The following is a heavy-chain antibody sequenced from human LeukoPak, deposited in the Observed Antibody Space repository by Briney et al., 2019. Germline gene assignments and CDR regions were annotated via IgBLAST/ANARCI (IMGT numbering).Heavy chain of an antibody. V-gene: IGHV3-23*01. J-gene: IGHJ4*02. D-gene: IGHD1-1*01. CDR2: ISGSGGST. Sequence: GGSLRLSCAASGFTFSSYAMSWVRQAPGKGLEWVSAISGSGGSTYYADSVKGRLTISRDNSKNTLYLQMNSLRAEDTAVYYCAKAPRVRVYFDYWGQGTLVTVSS. CDR1: GFTFSSYA. CDR3: AKAPRVRVYFDY.